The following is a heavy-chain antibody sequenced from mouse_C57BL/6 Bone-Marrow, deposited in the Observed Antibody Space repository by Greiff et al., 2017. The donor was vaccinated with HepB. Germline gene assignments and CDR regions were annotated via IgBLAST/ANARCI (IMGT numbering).Heavy chain of an antibody. CDR1: GYSFTDYN. CDR2: INPNYGTT. V-gene: IGHV1-39*01. D-gene: IGHD1-1*01. CDR3: ARVGTTVVAGDY. Sequence: LVEPGASVKISCKASGYSFTDYNMNWVKQSNGKSLEWIGVINPNYGTTSYNQKFKGKATLTVDQSSSTAYMQLNSLTSEDSAVYYCARVGTTVVAGDYWGQGTTLTVSS. J-gene: IGHJ2*01.